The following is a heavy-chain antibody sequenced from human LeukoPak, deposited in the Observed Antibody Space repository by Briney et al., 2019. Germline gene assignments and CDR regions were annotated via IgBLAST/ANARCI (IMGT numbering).Heavy chain of an antibody. J-gene: IGHJ6*02. CDR1: GFTFSSYA. V-gene: IGHV3-23*01. CDR2: ISGSGGNT. D-gene: IGHD2-2*01. Sequence: GGSLRLSCAASGFTFSSYAMSWVRQAAGGGMEWVATISGSGGNTYYADSVKGRFTISRDNSKKTLYLQMNSLRAEDTAVYYCAKTPRYCSSASFSILYGMDVWGQGTTVTVSS. CDR3: AKTPRYCSSASFSILYGMDV.